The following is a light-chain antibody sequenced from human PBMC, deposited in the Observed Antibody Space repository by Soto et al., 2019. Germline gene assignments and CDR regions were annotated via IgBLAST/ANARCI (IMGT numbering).Light chain of an antibody. V-gene: IGLV2-11*01. J-gene: IGLJ1*01. CDR1: TNDFGTYKY. CDR2: DVT. Sequence: QSALAQPRSVSGSPGQSVTISCTATTNDFGTYKYVSWYQQHPDKAPKLMIYDVTKRPSGVPDRFSASKSDNTASLTISGLQPDDEAHYYCCSDAGTXNFVFGTGNKVXV. CDR3: CSDAGTXNFV.